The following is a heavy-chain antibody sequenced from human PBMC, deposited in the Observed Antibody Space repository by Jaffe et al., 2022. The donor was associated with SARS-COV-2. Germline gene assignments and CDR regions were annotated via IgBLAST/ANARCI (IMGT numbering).Heavy chain of an antibody. CDR3: ATYRFFPLDY. CDR1: GFTFRSFE. CDR2: ISGSGSTI. V-gene: IGHV3-48*03. J-gene: IGHJ4*02. Sequence: EVQLVESGGGLVQPGGSLRLSCAASGFTFRSFEMNWVRQAPGKGLEWISYISGSGSTIYYADSVKGRFTISRDNAKNSLYLQMHSLRAEDTAVYYCATYRFFPLDYWGQGTLVTVSS. D-gene: IGHD3-16*02.